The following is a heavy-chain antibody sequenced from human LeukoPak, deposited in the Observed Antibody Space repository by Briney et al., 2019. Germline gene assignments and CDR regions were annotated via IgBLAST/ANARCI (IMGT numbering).Heavy chain of an antibody. J-gene: IGHJ4*02. CDR2: ISSSGSTI. CDR3: ARVGPGVFWAYFDY. V-gene: IGHV3-48*03. CDR1: GFTFSSYE. D-gene: IGHD3-16*01. Sequence: PGGSLRLSCAASGFTFSSYEMNWVRQAPGKGLEGGSYISSSGSTIYYADSVKGRFTISRDNAKNSLYLQMNSLRAEDTAVYYCARVGPGVFWAYFDYWGQGTLVTVSS.